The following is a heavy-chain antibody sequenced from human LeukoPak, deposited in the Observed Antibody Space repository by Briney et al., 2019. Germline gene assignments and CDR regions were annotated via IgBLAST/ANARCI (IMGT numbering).Heavy chain of an antibody. V-gene: IGHV4-34*01. Sequence: SETLSLTCAVYGGSFSGYYWSWIRQPPGKGLEWIGEINHSGSTNYNPSLKSRVTISVDTSKNQFSLKLSSVTAADTAVYYCARDRYYYDSSGSALDYWGQGTLVTVSS. CDR3: ARDRYYYDSSGSALDY. D-gene: IGHD3-22*01. J-gene: IGHJ4*02. CDR2: INHSGST. CDR1: GGSFSGYY.